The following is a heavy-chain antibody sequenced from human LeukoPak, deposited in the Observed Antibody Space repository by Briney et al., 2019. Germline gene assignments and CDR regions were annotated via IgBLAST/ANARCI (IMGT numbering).Heavy chain of an antibody. J-gene: IGHJ2*01. D-gene: IGHD4-17*01. CDR3: AGYGESWGWYFDL. CDR2: MYYSGST. Sequence: SETLSLTCTVSGGSVSSYYWSWIRQPPGKGLEWIGYMYYSGSTNYNPSLKSRVTISIDTSKNQFSLKLNSVTAADTAVYYCAGYGESWGWYFDLWGRGTPVTVSP. V-gene: IGHV4-59*02. CDR1: GGSVSSYY.